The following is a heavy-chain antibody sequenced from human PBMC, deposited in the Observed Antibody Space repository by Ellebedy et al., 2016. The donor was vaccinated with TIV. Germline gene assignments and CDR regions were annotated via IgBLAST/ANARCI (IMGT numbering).Heavy chain of an antibody. CDR3: VRDTAAVPDGNTFDF. Sequence: GESLKISCAASGFTFRRFWAGWIRQAPGKGLEWVAHMKYDEIERYYANSVKGRFTISRDNARNSLSLQMKSLRVDDTAVYYCVRDTAAVPDGNTFDFWGQGTMVSVS. J-gene: IGHJ3*01. CDR1: GFTFRRFW. CDR2: MKYDEIER. D-gene: IGHD5-24*01. V-gene: IGHV3-7*04.